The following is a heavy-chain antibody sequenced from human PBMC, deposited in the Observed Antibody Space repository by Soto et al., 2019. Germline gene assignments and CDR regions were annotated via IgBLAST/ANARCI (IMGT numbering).Heavy chain of an antibody. D-gene: IGHD2-2*01. J-gene: IGHJ4*02. Sequence: QVQLVQSGAEVKKPGASVKLSCKASGYSFTTFGIHWVRQAPGQRPEWMGWTNAGNGNTRSSQRFPGRITITRDTSANPVYMELRNLRSEDTSVYYCARSSVPPYCGRTSCYSVDYWGQGTLVTVSS. V-gene: IGHV1-3*01. CDR2: TNAGNGNT. CDR3: ARSSVPPYCGRTSCYSVDY. CDR1: GYSFTTFG.